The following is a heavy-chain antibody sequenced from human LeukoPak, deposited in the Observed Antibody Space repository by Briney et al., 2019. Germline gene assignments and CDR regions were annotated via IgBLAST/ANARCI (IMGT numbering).Heavy chain of an antibody. J-gene: IGHJ4*02. CDR1: GGSISSYY. Sequence: SETLSLTCTVSGGSISSYYWSWIRQPPGKGLEWIGYIYYSGSTNYNPSLKSRVTISVDTSKNQFSLKLSSVTAADTAVYYCAREARNWSFDYWGQGTLVTVSS. CDR2: IYYSGST. V-gene: IGHV4-59*01. D-gene: IGHD1-20*01. CDR3: AREARNWSFDY.